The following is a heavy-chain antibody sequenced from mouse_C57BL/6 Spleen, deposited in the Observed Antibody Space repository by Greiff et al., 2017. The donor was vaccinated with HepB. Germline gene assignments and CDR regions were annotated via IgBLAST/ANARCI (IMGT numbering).Heavy chain of an antibody. CDR2: IDPETGGT. CDR1: GYTFTDYE. CDR3: TRSDAMDY. V-gene: IGHV1-15*01. J-gene: IGHJ4*01. Sequence: VHLVESGAELVRPGASVTLSCKASGYTFTDYEMHWVKQTPVHGLEWIGAIDPETGGTAYNQKFKGKAILTADKSSSTAYMELRSLTSEDSAVYYCTRSDAMDYWGQGTSVTVSS.